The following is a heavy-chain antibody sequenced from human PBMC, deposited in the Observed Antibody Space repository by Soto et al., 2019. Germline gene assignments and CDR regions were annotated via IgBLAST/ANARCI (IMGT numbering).Heavy chain of an antibody. CDR2: INHSGST. D-gene: IGHD6-13*01. CDR1: GGSFSGYY. J-gene: IGHJ5*02. V-gene: IGHV4-34*01. Sequence: SETLSLTCAVYGGSFSGYYLSWIRQPPGKGLEWIGEINHSGSTNYNPSLKSRVTISVDTSKNQFSLKLSSVTAADTAVYYCARAPGGIAAAGTLRWFDPWGQGTLVTVSS. CDR3: ARAPGGIAAAGTLRWFDP.